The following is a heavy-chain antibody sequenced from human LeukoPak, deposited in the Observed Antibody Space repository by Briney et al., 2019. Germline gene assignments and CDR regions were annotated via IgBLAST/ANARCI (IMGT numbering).Heavy chain of an antibody. V-gene: IGHV1-18*01. CDR2: ISAYNGNT. CDR3: ARSRYNWNPRPDQAFDI. D-gene: IGHD1-1*01. Sequence: ASVKVSCKASGYTFTSYGISWVRQAPGQGLEWMGWISAYNGNTNYAQKLQGRVTMTTDTSTSTAYMELRSLRSDDTAVYYCARSRYNWNPRPDQAFDIWGQGTMVTVSP. J-gene: IGHJ3*02. CDR1: GYTFTSYG.